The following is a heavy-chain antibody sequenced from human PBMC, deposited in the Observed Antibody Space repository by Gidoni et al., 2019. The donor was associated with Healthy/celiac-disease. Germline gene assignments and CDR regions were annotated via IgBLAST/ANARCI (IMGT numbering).Heavy chain of an antibody. V-gene: IGHV4-59*01. J-gene: IGHJ5*02. CDR3: ARAYDSRGNWFDT. CDR2: IYDSGRT. Sequence: NWIRQVPGKGLAWIGYIYDSGRTNYNPSLKSRVTISIDTSRNQFSLKMGSVTAADTAVYYCARAYDSRGNWFDTWCQGTLVTVSS. D-gene: IGHD3-22*01.